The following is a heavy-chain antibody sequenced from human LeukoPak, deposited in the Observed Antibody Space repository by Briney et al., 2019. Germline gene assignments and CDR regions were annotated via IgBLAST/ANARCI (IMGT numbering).Heavy chain of an antibody. CDR3: ARGKESTTITPLGSFDI. D-gene: IGHD5-24*01. Sequence: ASVKVSCKASGYTFTGYYVHWVRQAPGQGLEHMGWINPNTGGTKYVPKFQGRVTMTRDTPISTAYMELSGLRSDDTAVYYCARGKESTTITPLGSFDIWGQETRVTVSS. V-gene: IGHV1-2*02. J-gene: IGHJ3*02. CDR1: GYTFTGYY. CDR2: INPNTGGT.